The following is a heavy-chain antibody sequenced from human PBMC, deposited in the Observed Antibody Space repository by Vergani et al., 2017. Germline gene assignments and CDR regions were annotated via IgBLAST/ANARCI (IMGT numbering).Heavy chain of an antibody. CDR1: GFTFSSYS. J-gene: IGHJ4*02. V-gene: IGHV3-21*01. CDR3: ARDDPSGGDYVGVGDY. Sequence: EVQLVESGGGLVKPGGSLRLSCAASGFTFSSYSMNWVRQAPGKGLEWVSSISSSSSYIYYADSVKGRFTISRDNAKNSLYLQMNSLRAEDTAVYYCARDDPSGGDYVGVGDYWGQGTLVTVSS. D-gene: IGHD4-17*01. CDR2: ISSSSSYI.